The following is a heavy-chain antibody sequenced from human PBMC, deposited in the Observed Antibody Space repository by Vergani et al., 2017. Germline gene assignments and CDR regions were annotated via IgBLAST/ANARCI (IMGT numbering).Heavy chain of an antibody. CDR1: GGSISSGGYS. CDR2: IYHSGST. V-gene: IGHV4-30-2*01. J-gene: IGHJ5*02. D-gene: IGHD3-9*01. Sequence: QLQLQESGSGLVKPSQTLSLTCAVSGGSISSGGYSWSWIRQPPGKGLEWIGYIYHSGSTYYNPSLKSRVTISVDRSKNQFSLKMSSVTAADTAVYDWAREGVCEILTSPLRGGWFDPWGQGTLVTVSS. CDR3: AREGVCEILTSPLRGGWFDP.